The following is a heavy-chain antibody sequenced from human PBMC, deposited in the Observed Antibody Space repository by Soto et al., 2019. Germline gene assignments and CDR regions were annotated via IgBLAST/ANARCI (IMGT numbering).Heavy chain of an antibody. CDR3: AQRAPSSGSWDVGWFDS. J-gene: IGHJ5*01. V-gene: IGHV2-5*02. CDR2: IYWDNDR. Sequence: QITLKESGPTLVEPTQTLTLTCSFSGFSLTNSGVGVGWLRQVPGKALECLGIIYWDNDRRYNPSLKTRLTITKHTSKNQVVLTMTYMEPVDTGTYYCAQRAPSSGSWDVGWFDSWGQGTPVTVS. CDR1: GFSLTNSGVG. D-gene: IGHD1-26*01.